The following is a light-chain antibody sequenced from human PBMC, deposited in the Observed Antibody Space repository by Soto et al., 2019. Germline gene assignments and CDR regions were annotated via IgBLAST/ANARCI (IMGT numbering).Light chain of an antibody. CDR2: KAS. Sequence: DSLMNQSPSTVSASLGDRVTITCGASQSISSWVAWYQQKPGKAPKLLIYKASTLESGVSSRFTGSGSGTEFTLTINSLQPDDFATYYCQQYDSYSATFGQGTKV. CDR1: QSISSW. J-gene: IGKJ1*01. V-gene: IGKV1-5*03. CDR3: QQYDSYSAT.